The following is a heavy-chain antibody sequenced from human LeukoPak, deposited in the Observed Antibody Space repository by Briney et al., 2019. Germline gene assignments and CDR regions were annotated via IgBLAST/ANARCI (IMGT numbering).Heavy chain of an antibody. D-gene: IGHD6-19*01. CDR2: IYYSGSST. V-gene: IGHV4-59*01. Sequence: SETLSLTCTVSGDSISNYYWSWIRQPPGKGLEWIGYIYYSGSSTNYNPSLKSRVTISVDTSKNQFSLNLNSVTAADTAVYYCARVDNSGWYTMDYWGQGTLVTVSS. CDR3: ARVDNSGWYTMDY. CDR1: GDSISNYY. J-gene: IGHJ4*02.